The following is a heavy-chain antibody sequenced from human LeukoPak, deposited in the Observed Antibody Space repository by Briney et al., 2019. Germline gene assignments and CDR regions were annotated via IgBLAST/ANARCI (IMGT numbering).Heavy chain of an antibody. J-gene: IGHJ4*02. CDR3: ARENYGDYYFDY. V-gene: IGHV3-30-3*01. Sequence: GGSLRLSCAASGFTFRSYAMHWVRQAPGKGLEWVAVISYDGSNKYYADSVKGRFTISRDNSKNTLYLQMNSLRAEDTAVYYCARENYGDYYFDYWGQGTLATVSS. CDR2: ISYDGSNK. CDR1: GFTFRSYA. D-gene: IGHD4-17*01.